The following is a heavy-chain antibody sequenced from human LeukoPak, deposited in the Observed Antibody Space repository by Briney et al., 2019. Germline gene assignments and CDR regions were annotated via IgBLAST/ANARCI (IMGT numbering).Heavy chain of an antibody. Sequence: SETLSLTCTVSGGSISSYYWSWIRQPPGKGLEWIGYIYYSGSTNYNPSLKSRVTISVDTSKNQFSLKLSSVTAADTAVYYCARVVRSPYSSGWYRDYYYYMDVWGKGTTVTVSS. CDR2: IYYSGST. CDR3: ARVVRSPYSSGWYRDYYYYMDV. D-gene: IGHD6-19*01. CDR1: GGSISSYY. V-gene: IGHV4-59*08. J-gene: IGHJ6*03.